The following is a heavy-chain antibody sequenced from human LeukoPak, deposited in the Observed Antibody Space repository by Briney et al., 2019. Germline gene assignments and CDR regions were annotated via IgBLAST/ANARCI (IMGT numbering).Heavy chain of an antibody. Sequence: GASVKVSCKASGYTFTSFSITWVRQAPGQGLEWMGWSSTYNGDTNHAQNLHGRVTMTTDTSTSTAYMELRSLRSDDTAVYYCARTDDSSGYYYDLDYWGQGTLVTVSS. V-gene: IGHV1-18*01. CDR1: GYTFTSFS. D-gene: IGHD3-22*01. CDR3: ARTDDSSGYYYDLDY. CDR2: SSTYNGDT. J-gene: IGHJ4*02.